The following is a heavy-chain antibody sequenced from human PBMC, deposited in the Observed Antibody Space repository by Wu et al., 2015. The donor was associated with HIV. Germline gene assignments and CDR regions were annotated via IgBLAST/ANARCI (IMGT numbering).Heavy chain of an antibody. D-gene: IGHD3-10*01. CDR2: FDPEGGET. CDR1: GYALSDLA. J-gene: IGHJ5*02. CDR3: ARDRKTYYYGSEHTPINWFDP. V-gene: IGHV1-24*01. Sequence: QVQLVQSGAEVKKPGASVKVSCKVSGYALSDLAMHWVRQAPGKGLEWMGGFDPEGGETIYAPKFQGRVTVTEDTSIDTAYMELTRLRSDDTAIYYCARDRKTYYYGSEHTPINWFDPGAREPWSPSPQ.